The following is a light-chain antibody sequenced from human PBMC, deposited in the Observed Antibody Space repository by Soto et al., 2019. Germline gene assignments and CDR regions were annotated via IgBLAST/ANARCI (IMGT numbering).Light chain of an antibody. CDR1: QSVSSY. CDR3: QQRSNWVFT. CDR2: DAS. J-gene: IGKJ5*01. Sequence: EIVLTQSPATLCLSPGERATLSCRASQSVSSYLAWYQQKPGQAPRLLIYDASNRATGIPARFSGSGSGTDFTLTISSLEPEDFAVYYCQQRSNWVFTFGPGTRLEIK. V-gene: IGKV3-11*01.